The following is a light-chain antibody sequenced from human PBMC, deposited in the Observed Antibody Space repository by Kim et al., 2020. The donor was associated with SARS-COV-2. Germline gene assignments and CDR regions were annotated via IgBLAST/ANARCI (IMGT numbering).Light chain of an antibody. Sequence: PPATLTCSGNSNNVGNQGAAWLQQVQGHPPKLLSYRNNKRPSGISDRLSASRSGSTASLTITGLQPEDEADYYCSAWDSSLSAWVFGGGTQLTVL. J-gene: IGLJ3*02. CDR2: RNN. V-gene: IGLV10-54*04. CDR1: SNNVGNQG. CDR3: SAWDSSLSAWV.